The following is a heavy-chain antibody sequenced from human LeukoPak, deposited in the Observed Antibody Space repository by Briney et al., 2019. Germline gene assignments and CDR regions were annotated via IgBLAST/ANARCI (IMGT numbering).Heavy chain of an antibody. J-gene: IGHJ1*01. CDR1: GFTFSSYA. CDR2: IKSDGSST. Sequence: PGGSLRLSCAASGFTFSSYAMSWVRQAPGKGLVWVSRIKSDGSSTTYADSVKGRFTISRDNAKNTLYLQMSSLRAEDTAMYYCARDDLYYDTGDYYYASYFQHWGQGTLVTVSS. V-gene: IGHV3-74*01. CDR3: ARDDLYYDTGDYYYASYFQH. D-gene: IGHD3-22*01.